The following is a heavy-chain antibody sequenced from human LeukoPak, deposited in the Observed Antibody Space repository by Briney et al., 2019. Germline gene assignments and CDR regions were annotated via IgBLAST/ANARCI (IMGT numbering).Heavy chain of an antibody. Sequence: SETLSLTCAVSGGSISRYYWSWIRQPPGKGLEWIGYTYYSGSTNYNPSLKSRVTISVDTSENQFFLKLNAVAAADTAVYYCARGAGGDYPFDYWGQGTLVTV. CDR3: ARGAGGDYPFDY. CDR1: GGSISRYY. CDR2: TYYSGST. J-gene: IGHJ4*02. D-gene: IGHD4-17*01. V-gene: IGHV4-59*01.